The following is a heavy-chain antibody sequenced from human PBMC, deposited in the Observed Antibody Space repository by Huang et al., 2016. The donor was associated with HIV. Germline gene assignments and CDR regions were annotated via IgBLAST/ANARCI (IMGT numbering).Heavy chain of an antibody. CDR2: VSYDGMKN. J-gene: IGHJ4*02. CDR1: GFTFGEFA. Sequence: QVQLVESGGGVVQPGKSLRLSCVVSGFTFGEFAMHWVRQAPDKGLEGVAIVSYDGMKNDHADSVKGRFTISRDNSRNAVFLQMKDVRVDDTATYYCTRRSVLGFDHWGQGTLVTVSS. V-gene: IGHV3-30*04. CDR3: TRRSVLGFDH. D-gene: IGHD3-16*01.